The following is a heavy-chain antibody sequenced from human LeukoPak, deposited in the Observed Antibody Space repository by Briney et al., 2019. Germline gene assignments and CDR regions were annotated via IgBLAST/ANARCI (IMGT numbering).Heavy chain of an antibody. V-gene: IGHV3-23*01. J-gene: IGHJ4*02. CDR1: GFTFSSYA. D-gene: IGHD5-24*01. CDR3: ARSRDGYNYLDY. Sequence: PGGSLRLSCAASGFTFSSYAMSWVRQAPGKGLEWVSAISGSGGSTYYADSVKGRFTISRDNSKNTLYLQMNSLRAEDTAVYYCARSRDGYNYLDYWAREPWSPSPQ. CDR2: ISGSGGST.